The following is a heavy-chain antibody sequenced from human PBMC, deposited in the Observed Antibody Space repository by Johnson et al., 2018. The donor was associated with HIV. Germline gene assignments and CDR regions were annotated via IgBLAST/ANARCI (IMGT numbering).Heavy chain of an antibody. CDR1: GLTFSNYG. Sequence: QVQLVESGGGVVQPGGSLRLSCAASGLTFSNYGFHWVRQAPGKGLDWVAFIRYDGSNKYYADSVKGRFTISRDNSKNTLYVQMNSLRAEDTAVYYCAKEGEAFDIWGQGTMVTVSS. V-gene: IGHV3-30*02. CDR3: AKEGEAFDI. J-gene: IGHJ3*02. CDR2: IRYDGSNK. D-gene: IGHD3-16*01.